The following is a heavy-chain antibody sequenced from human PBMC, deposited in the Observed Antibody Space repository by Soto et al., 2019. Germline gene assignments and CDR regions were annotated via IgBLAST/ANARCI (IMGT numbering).Heavy chain of an antibody. J-gene: IGHJ4*02. CDR1: GGSFSGYY. V-gene: IGHV4-34*01. CDR2: INHSGST. Sequence: SETLSLTCAVYGGSFSGYYWSWIRQPPGKGLEWIGEINHSGSTNYNPSLKSRVTISVDTSKNQFSLKLSSVTAADTAVYYCARGPRDFWSGCQYNQFDYWGQGTLVTVSS. CDR3: ARGPRDFWSGCQYNQFDY. D-gene: IGHD3-3*01.